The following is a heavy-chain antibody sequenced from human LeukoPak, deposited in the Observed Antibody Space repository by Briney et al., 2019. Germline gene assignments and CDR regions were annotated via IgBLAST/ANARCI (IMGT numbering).Heavy chain of an antibody. Sequence: SETLSLICSVSGGSINTASYYWGWIRQPPGKGLELIGNFYYSGSIYYNSSLQSRVTISVDTSKNQFSLKLTSVTATDTSVYYRAGMRATGTSRGYVDVWGKGTTVTVSS. CDR1: GGSINTASYY. CDR3: AGMRATGTSRGYVDV. CDR2: FYYSGSI. V-gene: IGHV4-39*01. J-gene: IGHJ6*03. D-gene: IGHD1-1*01.